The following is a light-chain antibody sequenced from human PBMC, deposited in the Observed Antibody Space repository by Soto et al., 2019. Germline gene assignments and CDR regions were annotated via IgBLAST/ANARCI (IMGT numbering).Light chain of an antibody. Sequence: EIVMTQSPATLSVSPGERATLSCRASQSVSSNLAWYQQKPGQAPRLLIYGASTRATGIPARFSGSGSGTEFTLTISSLQSEDVAVYYCQQYGSSPWTFGQGTTVDIK. CDR1: QSVSSN. V-gene: IGKV3-15*01. CDR3: QQYGSSPWT. CDR2: GAS. J-gene: IGKJ1*01.